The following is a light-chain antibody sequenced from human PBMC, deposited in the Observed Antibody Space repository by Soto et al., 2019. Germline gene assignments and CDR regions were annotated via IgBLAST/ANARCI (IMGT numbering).Light chain of an antibody. Sequence: PGERATLSCSASQSVRSSYLAWYQQKPGQAPRLLIYDASTRATGIPDRFSGSGSGTDFTLTISRLEPEDFAVYSCQQYGSSPQTFGQGTKVDNK. J-gene: IGKJ1*01. CDR2: DAS. CDR1: QSVRSSY. CDR3: QQYGSSPQT. V-gene: IGKV3-20*01.